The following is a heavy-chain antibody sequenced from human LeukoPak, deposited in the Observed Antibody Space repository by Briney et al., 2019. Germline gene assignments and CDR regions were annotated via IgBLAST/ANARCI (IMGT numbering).Heavy chain of an antibody. J-gene: IGHJ5*02. D-gene: IGHD6-19*01. CDR2: IYTSSGIT. CDR1: GGSISSYH. CDR3: ARPIAVAGNWFDP. Sequence: SETLSLTCTVSGGSISSYHWSWIRQPAGGGLDWIGRIYTSSGITNYNPSLKSRVTISVDTSKNQFSLKLSSVTAADTAVYYCARPIAVAGNWFDPWGQGTLVTVSS. V-gene: IGHV4-4*07.